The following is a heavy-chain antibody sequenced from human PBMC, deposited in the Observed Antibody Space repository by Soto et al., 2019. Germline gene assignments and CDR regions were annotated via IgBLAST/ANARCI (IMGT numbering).Heavy chain of an antibody. CDR1: GFTFSSYG. D-gene: IGHD2-2*01. V-gene: IGHV3-30*18. Sequence: GSLRLSCAASGFTFSSYGMHWVRQAPGKGLEWVAVISYDGSNKYYADSVKGRFTISRDNSKNTLYLQMNSLRAEDTAVYYCAKGGFCSSTSCYSPEYYYYYYGMDVWGQGTTVTVSS. J-gene: IGHJ6*02. CDR3: AKGGFCSSTSCYSPEYYYYYYGMDV. CDR2: ISYDGSNK.